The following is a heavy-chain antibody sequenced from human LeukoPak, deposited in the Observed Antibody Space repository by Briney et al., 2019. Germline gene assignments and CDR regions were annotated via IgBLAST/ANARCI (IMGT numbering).Heavy chain of an antibody. CDR1: GGSISSYY. CDR2: IYYSGST. CDR3: ARYDYYDSSGYQEYFQH. Sequence: SETLSLTCTVSGGSISSYYWSWIRQPPGKGLEWIGYIYYSGSTNYNPSLKSRVTISVDTSKNQFSLKLSSVTAADTAVYYCARYDYYDSSGYQEYFQHWGQGTLVTVSS. D-gene: IGHD3-22*01. V-gene: IGHV4-59*12. J-gene: IGHJ1*01.